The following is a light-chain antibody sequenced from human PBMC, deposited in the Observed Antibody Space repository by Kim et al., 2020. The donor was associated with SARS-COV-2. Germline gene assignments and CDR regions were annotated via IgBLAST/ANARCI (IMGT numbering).Light chain of an antibody. CDR2: GAA. CDR3: QKYNSAPWT. V-gene: IGKV1-27*01. Sequence: ASVGERVTITCRASQGINTYLAWYQQKPGKVPKRLIYGAAALHSGVPSRFSGSGSGTDFTLTISSRQPEDVATYYCQKYNSAPWTFGQGTKVDIK. J-gene: IGKJ1*01. CDR1: QGINTY.